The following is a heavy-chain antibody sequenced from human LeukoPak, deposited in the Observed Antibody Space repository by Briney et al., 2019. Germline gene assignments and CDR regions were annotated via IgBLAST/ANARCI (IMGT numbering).Heavy chain of an antibody. CDR3: ARGPPNWGYDY. D-gene: IGHD7-27*01. V-gene: IGHV1-8*01. CDR1: RYTFTSYD. J-gene: IGHJ4*02. Sequence: ASVTVSCKASRYTFTSYDFNWVRQGTGQRPEWMGWMSPNSGDTGYAQKFQDRVTMTRNTSISTAYMELSSLRSDDTAVYYCARGPPNWGYDYWGPGTLVTVSS. CDR2: MSPNSGDT.